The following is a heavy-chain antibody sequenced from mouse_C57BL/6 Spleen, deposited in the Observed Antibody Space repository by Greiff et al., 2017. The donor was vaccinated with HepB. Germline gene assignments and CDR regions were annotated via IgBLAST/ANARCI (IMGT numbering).Heavy chain of an antibody. J-gene: IGHJ2*01. V-gene: IGHV1-81*01. CDR3: ARSRGSSYFDY. Sequence: QVQLKQSGAELARPGASVKLSCKASGYTFTSYGISWVKQRTGQGLEWIGEIYPRSGNTYYNEKFKGKATLTADKSSSTAYMELRSLTSEDSAVYFCARSRGSSYFDYWGQGTTLTVSS. CDR1: GYTFTSYG. D-gene: IGHD1-1*01. CDR2: IYPRSGNT.